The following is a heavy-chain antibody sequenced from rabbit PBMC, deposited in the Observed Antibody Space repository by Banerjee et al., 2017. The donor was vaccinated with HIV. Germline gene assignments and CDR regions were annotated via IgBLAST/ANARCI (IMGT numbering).Heavy chain of an antibody. Sequence: QSLEESEGDLVKPGASLTLTCTASGFSFSSSYYMCWVRQAPGKGLEWIGCIDTGSGSTYYASWAKGRFTISKTSSTTVTLQMTSLTAADTATYFCARDPYGIISGDYPLTLWGPGTLVTVS. CDR1: GFSFSSSYY. CDR3: ARDPYGIISGDYPLTL. V-gene: IGHV1S40*01. CDR2: IDTGSGST. J-gene: IGHJ4*01. D-gene: IGHD1-1*01.